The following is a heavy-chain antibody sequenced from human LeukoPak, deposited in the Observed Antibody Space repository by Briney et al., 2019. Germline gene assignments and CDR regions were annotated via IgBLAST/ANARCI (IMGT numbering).Heavy chain of an antibody. D-gene: IGHD2/OR15-2a*01. CDR3: ARDPNRDAFDI. CDR2: IKQDGSEK. V-gene: IGHV3-7*01. CDR1: GFTFTNYW. J-gene: IGHJ3*02. Sequence: HSGGSLRLSCAASGFTFTNYWMSWVRQAPGKGLELVANIKQDGSEKYYVDSVKGRFTISRDNAKNSLYLQMNSLRAEDTAVYYCARDPNRDAFDIWGQGTMVTVSS.